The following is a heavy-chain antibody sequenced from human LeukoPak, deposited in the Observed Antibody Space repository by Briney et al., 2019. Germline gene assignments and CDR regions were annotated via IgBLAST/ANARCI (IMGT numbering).Heavy chain of an antibody. V-gene: IGHV1-69*05. Sequence: SVKVSRKASGGTFSSYAISWVRQAPGQGLEWMGGIIPIFGTANYAQKFQGRVTITTDESTSTAYMELSSLRSEDTAVYYCAREDCSGGSCYSDYYYGMDVWGQGTTVTVSS. CDR1: GGTFSSYA. D-gene: IGHD2-15*01. J-gene: IGHJ6*02. CDR2: IIPIFGTA. CDR3: AREDCSGGSCYSDYYYGMDV.